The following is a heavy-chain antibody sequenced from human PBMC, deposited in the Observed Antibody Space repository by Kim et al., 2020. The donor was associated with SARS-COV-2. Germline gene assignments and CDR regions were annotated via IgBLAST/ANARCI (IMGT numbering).Heavy chain of an antibody. CDR2: IYYSGST. CDR1: GGSISSSSYY. V-gene: IGHV4-39*01. J-gene: IGHJ6*02. Sequence: SETLSLTCTVSGGSISSSSYYWGWIRQPPGKGLEWIGSIYYSGSTYYNPSLKSRVTISVDTSKNQFSLKLSSVTAADTAVYYCARRRDGYNPASHIWYYYGMDVWGQGTTVTVSS. D-gene: IGHD5-12*01. CDR3: ARRRDGYNPASHIWYYYGMDV.